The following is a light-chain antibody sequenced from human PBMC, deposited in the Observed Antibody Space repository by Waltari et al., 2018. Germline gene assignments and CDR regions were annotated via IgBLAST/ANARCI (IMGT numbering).Light chain of an antibody. CDR3: QQRSNWPPIT. CDR2: DAS. CDR1: QSVGSE. J-gene: IGKJ5*01. V-gene: IGKV3-11*01. Sequence: EVVLTQSPAPLSLSPGERATLSCRASQSVGSELAWYQQKAGQAPRLLIYDASNRATDISDRFSGSGSGTDFALTISSLEPEDVAVYFCQQRSNWPPITFGQGTRLEIK.